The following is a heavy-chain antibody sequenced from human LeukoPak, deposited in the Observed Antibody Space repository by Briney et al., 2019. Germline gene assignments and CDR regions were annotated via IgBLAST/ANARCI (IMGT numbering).Heavy chain of an antibody. CDR1: RFTFSSYG. V-gene: IGHV3-30*02. Sequence: GGSLRLSCAASRFTFSSYGMHWVRQAPGKGLEWVAYIQYDGSNEQYADSVKGRFSISRDSSKNILYLQMNSLRAEDTAVYYCAKDPTDFDSSGQTYFDYWGQGSLVTVSS. J-gene: IGHJ4*02. CDR2: IQYDGSNE. CDR3: AKDPTDFDSSGQTYFDY. D-gene: IGHD3-22*01.